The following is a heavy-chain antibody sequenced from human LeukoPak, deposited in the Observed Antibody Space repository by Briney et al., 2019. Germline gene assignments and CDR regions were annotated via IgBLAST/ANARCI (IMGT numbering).Heavy chain of an antibody. Sequence: ASVKVSCKASGYTFTSYYMHWVRQAPGQGLEWMGIINPSGGSTSYAQKFQGRVTMTRDTSTSTVYMELSSLRSEDTAVYCCARDAIVGATTAGFDYWGQGALVTVSS. J-gene: IGHJ4*02. V-gene: IGHV1-46*01. CDR3: ARDAIVGATTAGFDY. CDR2: INPSGGST. CDR1: GYTFTSYY. D-gene: IGHD1-26*01.